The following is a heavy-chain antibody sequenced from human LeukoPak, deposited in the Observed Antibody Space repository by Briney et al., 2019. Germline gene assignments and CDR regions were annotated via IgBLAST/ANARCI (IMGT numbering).Heavy chain of an antibody. CDR3: ARDNELRNRYYYYYYYMDV. D-gene: IGHD1-7*01. CDR1: GGSISSYY. V-gene: IGHV4-4*07. J-gene: IGHJ6*03. CDR2: IYTSGST. Sequence: SETLSLTCTVSGGSISSYYWSWIRQPAGKGLEWIGRIYTSGSTNYNPSLKSRVTMSVDTSKNQFSLKLSSVTAADTAVYYCARDNELRNRYYYYYYYMDVWGKGTTVTVSS.